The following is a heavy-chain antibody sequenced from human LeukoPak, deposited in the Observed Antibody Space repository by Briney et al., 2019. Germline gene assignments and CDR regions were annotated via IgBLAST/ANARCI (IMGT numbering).Heavy chain of an antibody. CDR3: VPDAHCDGTYCYHY. CDR1: AFTFINFP. CDR2: LTSSGDTT. V-gene: IGHV3-64D*06. D-gene: IGHD2-21*01. Sequence: GGSLRLSCSASAFTFINFPMHWVRQAPGKGLEYVSGLTSSGDTTYYADSVKGRFTISRDNSKNTLSLQMSSLRVEDTAIYYCVPDAHCDGTYCYHYWGQGTLVTVSS. J-gene: IGHJ4*02.